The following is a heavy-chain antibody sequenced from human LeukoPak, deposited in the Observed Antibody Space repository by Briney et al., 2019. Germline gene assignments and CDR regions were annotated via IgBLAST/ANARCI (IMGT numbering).Heavy chain of an antibody. D-gene: IGHD3-16*01. Sequence: SETLSLTCTVSGGSFSNYYWTWIRQPPGRGLEWIGYIFYSGDTNYNPSLKSRVTLSLDTSKNQFSLRLNSVTAADTAVYYCARDQLGDAVDIWGQGTMVTVSS. V-gene: IGHV4-59*01. CDR2: IFYSGDT. CDR3: ARDQLGDAVDI. CDR1: GGSFSNYY. J-gene: IGHJ3*02.